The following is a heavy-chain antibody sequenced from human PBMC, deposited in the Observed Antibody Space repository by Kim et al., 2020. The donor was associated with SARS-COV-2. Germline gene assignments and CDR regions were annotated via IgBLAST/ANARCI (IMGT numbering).Heavy chain of an antibody. V-gene: IGHV4-59*08. D-gene: IGHD3-10*01. CDR3: ARLSYYYGSGSLNWFDP. CDR2: IYYSGST. J-gene: IGHJ5*02. CDR1: GGSISSYY. Sequence: SETLSLTCTVSGGSISSYYWSWIRQPPGKGLEWIGYIYYSGSTNYNPSLKSRVTISVDTSKNQFSLKLSSVTAADTTVYYCARLSYYYGSGSLNWFDPW.